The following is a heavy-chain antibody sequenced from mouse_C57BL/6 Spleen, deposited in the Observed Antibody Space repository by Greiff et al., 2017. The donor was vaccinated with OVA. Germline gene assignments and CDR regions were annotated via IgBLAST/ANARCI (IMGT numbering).Heavy chain of an antibody. CDR1: GYTFTSYW. D-gene: IGHD1-1*01. J-gene: IGHJ1*03. Sequence: QVQLQQPGAELVKPGASVKLSCKASGYTFTSYWMHWVKQRPGQGLEWIGMIHPNSGSTNYNEKFKSKATLTVDKSSSTAYMQLSSLTSEDSAVDYCAGGSSYGWYFDVWGTGTTVTVSS. CDR2: IHPNSGST. CDR3: AGGSSYGWYFDV. V-gene: IGHV1-64*01.